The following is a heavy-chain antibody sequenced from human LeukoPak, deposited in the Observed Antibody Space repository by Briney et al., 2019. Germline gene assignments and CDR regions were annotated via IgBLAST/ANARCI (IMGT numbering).Heavy chain of an antibody. CDR1: GFTFSSYG. J-gene: IGHJ4*02. D-gene: IGHD3-10*01. CDR3: VKSLYGSGSYWDPNFDY. Sequence: TGGSLRLSCVASGFTFSSYGMNWVRQAPGKGLEWVAVISRDGSNKYSADSVQGRFTISRDNSKNTLYLQMNSLRAEDTAVYYCVKSLYGSGSYWDPNFDYWGQGTLVTVSS. CDR2: ISRDGSNK. V-gene: IGHV3-30*18.